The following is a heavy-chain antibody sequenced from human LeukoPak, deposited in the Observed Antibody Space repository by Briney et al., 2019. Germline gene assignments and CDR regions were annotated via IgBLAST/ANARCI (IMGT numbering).Heavy chain of an antibody. D-gene: IGHD5-12*01. Sequence: GGSLRLSCAASGFTFSSYWMSWVRQAPGKGLEWVADIKKDGSDKYYVDSVKGRFTISRDNAKNSLYLQMNSLRAEDTAVYYCARVGTVATLAFDIWGQGTMVTVSS. V-gene: IGHV3-7*01. CDR1: GFTFSSYW. J-gene: IGHJ3*02. CDR2: IKKDGSDK. CDR3: ARVGTVATLAFDI.